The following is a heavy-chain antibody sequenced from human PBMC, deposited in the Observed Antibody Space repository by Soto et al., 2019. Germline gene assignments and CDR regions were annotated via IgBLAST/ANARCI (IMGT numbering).Heavy chain of an antibody. J-gene: IGHJ4*02. Sequence: EVQLVESGGGLVQPGGSLRLSCAASGFTFSSYAMHWVRQAPGKGLEYVSAISSNGGSTDYANSVKGRFTISRDNSKNKLYIQMGSLRAEDMAVYYCARGSNGYHFDSWGQGTLVTVSS. CDR3: ARGSNGYHFDS. CDR2: ISSNGGST. CDR1: GFTFSSYA. V-gene: IGHV3-64*01. D-gene: IGHD5-12*01.